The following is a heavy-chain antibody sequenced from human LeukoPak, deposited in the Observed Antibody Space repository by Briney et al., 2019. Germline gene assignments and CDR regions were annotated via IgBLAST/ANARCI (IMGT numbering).Heavy chain of an antibody. Sequence: GGSLRLSCAASGFTVGNNYMNWVRQAPGKGLEWVSLIFSHGETSYADSVRGRFAIPRDNSKNTLYLQMNGLRVEDTAVYYCARDPPAVSINTYAWGQGTLVAVSS. V-gene: IGHV3-66*01. J-gene: IGHJ4*02. CDR3: ARDPPAVSINTYA. CDR2: IFSHGET. CDR1: GFTVGNNY. D-gene: IGHD2-8*01.